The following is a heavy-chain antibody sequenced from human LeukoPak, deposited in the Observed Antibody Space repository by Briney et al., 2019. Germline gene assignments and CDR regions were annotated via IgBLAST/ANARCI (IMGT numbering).Heavy chain of an antibody. V-gene: IGHV1-8*01. CDR2: MNPKRGKT. Sequence: ASVKVSCKASGYTFTRYDINWVGQATGQGGEGMGWMNPKRGKTGYAKKFQGRVTINRKTYKRKAYMEERSLRSEDTAVYYCARGLRKTYYYDSSGPWGQGTLVTVSS. CDR3: ARGLRKTYYYDSSGP. CDR1: GYTFTRYD. J-gene: IGHJ5*02. D-gene: IGHD3-22*01.